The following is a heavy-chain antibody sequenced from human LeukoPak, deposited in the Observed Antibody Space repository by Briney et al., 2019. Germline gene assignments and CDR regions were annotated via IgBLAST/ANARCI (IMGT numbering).Heavy chain of an antibody. D-gene: IGHD6-6*01. Sequence: PMASVKVSCKASGYTFTGYYMHWVRQAPGQGLEWMGWINPNSGGTNYAQKFQGRVTMTRDTSISTAYMELSRLRSDDTAVYYCARDLPAPPVYSSSSEFDYWGQGTLVTVSS. CDR2: INPNSGGT. V-gene: IGHV1-2*02. CDR3: ARDLPAPPVYSSSSEFDY. CDR1: GYTFTGYY. J-gene: IGHJ4*02.